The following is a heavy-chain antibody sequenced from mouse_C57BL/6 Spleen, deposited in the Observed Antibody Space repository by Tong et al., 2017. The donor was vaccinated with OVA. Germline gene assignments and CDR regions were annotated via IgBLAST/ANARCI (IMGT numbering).Heavy chain of an antibody. Sequence: EVQLQESGGGLVKPGGSLKLSCAASGFTFSSYAMSWVRQTPEKRLEWVATISDGGSYTYYPDNVKGRFTISRDNAKSSLKPQMSELKSEETAMYYGARDHDYFDYWGQGTTLTVSS. V-gene: IGHV5-4*01. CDR1: GFTFSSYA. CDR2: ISDGGSYT. CDR3: ARDHDYFDY. J-gene: IGHJ2*01.